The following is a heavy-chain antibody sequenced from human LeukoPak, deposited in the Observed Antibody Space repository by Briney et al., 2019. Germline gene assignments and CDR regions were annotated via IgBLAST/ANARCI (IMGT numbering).Heavy chain of an antibody. Sequence: SETLSLTCTLSGGSISSYYGSWIRQPPGKGLEWIGYIYYSGSTNHNPFLKSRVTISVDTSKNQFSLKLSSVTAADTAVYYCAQIEDYGDYYFDYWGQGTLVTVSS. CDR3: AQIEDYGDYYFDY. V-gene: IGHV4-59*01. CDR2: IYYSGST. D-gene: IGHD4-17*01. CDR1: GGSISSYY. J-gene: IGHJ4*02.